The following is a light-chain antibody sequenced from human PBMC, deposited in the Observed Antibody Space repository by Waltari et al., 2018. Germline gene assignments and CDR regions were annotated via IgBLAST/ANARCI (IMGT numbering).Light chain of an antibody. Sequence: DIQTTQSPSSLSASIGDRVNITCRASQSIRRSLSWYQQNAGKSPRLLIFGAISLQSGVPSRFSGTDSGTDFTLTISSLQPEDSAMYYCQQNYNVPPTFGGGTKVEIK. J-gene: IGKJ4*01. CDR3: QQNYNVPPT. V-gene: IGKV1-39*01. CDR2: GAI. CDR1: QSIRRS.